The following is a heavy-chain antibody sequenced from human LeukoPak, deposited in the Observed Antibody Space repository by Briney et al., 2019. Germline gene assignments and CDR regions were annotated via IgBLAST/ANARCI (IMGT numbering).Heavy chain of an antibody. V-gene: IGHV3-23*01. J-gene: IGHJ5*02. Sequence: PGGSLRLSCAASGFTFNRNAISWVRQAPGKGLEWVSTIGGSGDKTFYADSVKGRFTISRDNSKNTLYLQMNSLRAEDTAVYYCARDRGWFDPWGQGTLVTVSS. CDR2: IGGSGDKT. CDR1: GFTFNRNA. CDR3: ARDRGWFDP.